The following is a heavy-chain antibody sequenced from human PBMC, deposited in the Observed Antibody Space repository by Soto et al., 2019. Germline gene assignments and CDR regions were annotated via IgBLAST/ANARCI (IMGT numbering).Heavy chain of an antibody. J-gene: IGHJ4*02. V-gene: IGHV4-30-4*01. CDR3: ASSGYSGYDWAF. CDR1: GGSVSTGEFY. CDR2: IYYSEST. D-gene: IGHD5-12*01. Sequence: QVQLQESGPGLVKPSQTLSLTCTVSGGSVSTGEFYWSWLRQPPGKGLEWIGYIYYSESTYYNPSLESRVTMSIDTSKNQFSLSLTSVTAADTAVYYCASSGYSGYDWAFWGQGILVTVSS.